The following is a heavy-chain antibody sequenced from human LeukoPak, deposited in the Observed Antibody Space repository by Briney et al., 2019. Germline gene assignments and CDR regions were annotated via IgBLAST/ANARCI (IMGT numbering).Heavy chain of an antibody. CDR2: IYSGGST. J-gene: IGHJ4*02. D-gene: IGHD6-6*01. CDR3: ASVIDARHFDY. Sequence: GGSLSLYCAASGFSVSRSCMSWVRQAPGKGLEWVSLIYSGGSTYYADSVKGRFTISRDNSKNTMFLQMNSLRDEDTAVYYCASVIDARHFDYWGQGTLVTVSS. CDR1: GFSVSRSC. V-gene: IGHV3-66*01.